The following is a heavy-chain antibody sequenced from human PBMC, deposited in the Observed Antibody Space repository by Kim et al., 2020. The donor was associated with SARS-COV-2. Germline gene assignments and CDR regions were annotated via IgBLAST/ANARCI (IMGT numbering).Heavy chain of an antibody. CDR3: ARSVKLVTAANPFDY. J-gene: IGHJ4*02. Sequence: QGLTGRFVFSLDTSVSTAYLQISSLKAEDTAVYYCARSVKLVTAANPFDYWGQGTLVTVSS. D-gene: IGHD2-21*02. V-gene: IGHV7-4-1*02.